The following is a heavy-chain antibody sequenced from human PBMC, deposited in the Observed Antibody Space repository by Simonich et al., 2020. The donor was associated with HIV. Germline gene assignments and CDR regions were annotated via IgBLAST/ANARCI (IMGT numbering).Heavy chain of an antibody. CDR3: AINSSGWIDY. CDR2: IKQDGSEK. Sequence: EVQLVESGGGLVQPGGSLRLSCAASGFSFSSYWMSWVRQAPGKGLEWVDNIKQDGSEKYYVDSVKGRFTISRDNAKNSLYLQMNSLRAEDTAVYYCAINSSGWIDYWGQGTLVTVSS. J-gene: IGHJ4*02. CDR1: GFSFSSYW. D-gene: IGHD6-19*01. V-gene: IGHV3-7*01.